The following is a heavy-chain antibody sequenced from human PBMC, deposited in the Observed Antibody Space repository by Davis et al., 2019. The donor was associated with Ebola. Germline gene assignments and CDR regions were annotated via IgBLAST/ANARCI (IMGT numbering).Heavy chain of an antibody. CDR3: ASRASGWYGWEMDV. Sequence: AASVKVSCKASDYTFISYGISWVRQAPGQGLEWMGWISAYNGNTNYAQKLQGRVTMTTDTSTSTAYMELRSLRSDDTAVYYCASRASGWYGWEMDVWGQGTTVTVSS. J-gene: IGHJ6*02. CDR2: ISAYNGNT. V-gene: IGHV1-18*01. D-gene: IGHD6-19*01. CDR1: DYTFISYG.